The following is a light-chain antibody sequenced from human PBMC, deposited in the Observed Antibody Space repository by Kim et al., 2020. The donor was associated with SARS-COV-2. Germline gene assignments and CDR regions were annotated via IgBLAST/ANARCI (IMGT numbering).Light chain of an antibody. Sequence: DIQMTQSPSSLSASIGDRVTITCRASQTINTYLNWYQQRPGKAPKPLIFAASILRNGVPSRFSGSGSGTDFALTINSLQPEDFATYYCQQNYNTPWTFGQGTKVDIK. V-gene: IGKV1-39*01. CDR2: AAS. CDR1: QTINTY. J-gene: IGKJ1*01. CDR3: QQNYNTPWT.